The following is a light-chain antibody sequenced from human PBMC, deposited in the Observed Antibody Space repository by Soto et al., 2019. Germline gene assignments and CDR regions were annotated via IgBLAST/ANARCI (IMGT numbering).Light chain of an antibody. Sequence: EIVMTQSPATLSVSPGERATLSCRASQSVSSNLAWYQQKPGQAPRLLIYGASTRATGIPARFSGSGSGTEFTLTISSLQSEDFAGYYWQQSNHWRTFGQGTTVEIK. CDR3: QQSNHWRT. CDR2: GAS. CDR1: QSVSSN. J-gene: IGKJ1*01. V-gene: IGKV3-15*01.